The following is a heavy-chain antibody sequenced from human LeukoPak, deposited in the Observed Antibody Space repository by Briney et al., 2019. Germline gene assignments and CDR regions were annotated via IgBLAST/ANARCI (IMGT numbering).Heavy chain of an antibody. V-gene: IGHV1-18*01. D-gene: IGHD3/OR15-3a*01. CDR3: ARDAPTTFGLIIRGKGGMDV. J-gene: IGHJ6*02. CDR2: ISGYNGKT. CDR1: GYTFSDHG. Sequence: ASVKVSCKTSGYTFSDHGISWVRQAPGQGLEWLGWISGYNGKTNHAQKFQGRVTVTTDTTASTVYMELRGLTSDDTATYYCARDAPTTFGLIIRGKGGMDVWGQGTAVTVSS.